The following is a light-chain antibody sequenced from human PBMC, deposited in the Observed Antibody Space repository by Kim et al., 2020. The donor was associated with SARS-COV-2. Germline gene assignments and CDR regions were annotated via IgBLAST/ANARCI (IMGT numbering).Light chain of an antibody. V-gene: IGLV2-14*03. Sequence: GQSITISCTGTSSDVGAYNYVSWYQQHTGKAPKLMIFDVNKRPSGLSNRFSGSKSGNTASLTISGLQAEDEADYYCSSYASTRSYVFGSGTKVTVL. CDR1: SSDVGAYNY. J-gene: IGLJ1*01. CDR3: SSYASTRSYV. CDR2: DVN.